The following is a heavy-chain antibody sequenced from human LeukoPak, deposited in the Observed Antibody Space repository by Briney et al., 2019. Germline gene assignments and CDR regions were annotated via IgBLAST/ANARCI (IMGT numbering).Heavy chain of an antibody. V-gene: IGHV3-48*04. CDR3: ARVIRLGELDY. J-gene: IGHJ4*02. CDR2: ISSSSSTI. CDR1: GFTFSSYS. Sequence: SGGSLRLSCAASGFTFSSYSMNWVRQAPGKGLEWVSYISSSSSTIYYADSVKGRFTISRDNAKNSLYLQMNSLRAEDTAVYYCARVIRLGELDYWGQGTLATVSS. D-gene: IGHD3-16*01.